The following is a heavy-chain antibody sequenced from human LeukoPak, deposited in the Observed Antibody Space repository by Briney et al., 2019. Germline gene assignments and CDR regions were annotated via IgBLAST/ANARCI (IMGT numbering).Heavy chain of an antibody. D-gene: IGHD3-9*01. V-gene: IGHV4-59*01. CDR1: GGSISSYY. CDR2: IYYSGGT. Sequence: KPSETLSLTCTVSGGSISSYYWSWIRQPPGKELEWIGYIYYSGGTNYNPSLKSRVTISVDTSKNQFSLKLSSVTAADTAVYYCARAMVNYDILTGRSVWFDPWGQGTLVTVSS. J-gene: IGHJ5*02. CDR3: ARAMVNYDILTGRSVWFDP.